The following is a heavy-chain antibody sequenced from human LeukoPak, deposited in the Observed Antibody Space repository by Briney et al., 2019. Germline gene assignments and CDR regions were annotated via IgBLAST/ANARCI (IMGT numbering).Heavy chain of an antibody. D-gene: IGHD3-10*01. CDR2: IWYDGSNK. J-gene: IGHJ4*02. CDR3: ARELVNYGSGSYFDY. Sequence: GRSLRLSCAASGFTFSSYGMNWVRQAPGKGLEWVAVIWYDGSNKYYADSVKGRFTISRDNSKNTLYLQMNSLRAEDTAVYYCARELVNYGSGSYFDYWGQGTLVTASS. V-gene: IGHV3-33*01. CDR1: GFTFSSYG.